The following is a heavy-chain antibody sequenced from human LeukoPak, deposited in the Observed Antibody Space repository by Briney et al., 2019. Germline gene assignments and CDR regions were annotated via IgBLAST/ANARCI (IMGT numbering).Heavy chain of an antibody. CDR1: GFIFSNYA. CDR2: ITSSSAYI. V-gene: IGHV3-21*04. CDR3: ARDKVTGIAAAGTPTAFDY. D-gene: IGHD6-13*01. J-gene: IGHJ4*02. Sequence: GGSLRLSCAASGFIFSNYAMNWVRQAPGKGLEWVSSITSSSAYIYYADSVKGRFTISRDNAKNSLYLQMNSLRAEDTAVYYCARDKVTGIAAAGTPTAFDYWGQGTLVTVSS.